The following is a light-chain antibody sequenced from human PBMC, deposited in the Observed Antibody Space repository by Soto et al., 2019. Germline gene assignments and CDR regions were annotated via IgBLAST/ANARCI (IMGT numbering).Light chain of an antibody. CDR3: QHYGNSPRN. Sequence: IVLTQAPATLSVSPGERATLTCRASHSVGSNLAWYQQKPGQAPRLLIYGASSRATGIPDRFSGSGSGTDFTLTISRLKPEDSAVYFWQHYGNSPRNFGQGTRLEIK. CDR2: GAS. J-gene: IGKJ5*01. V-gene: IGKV3-20*01. CDR1: HSVGSN.